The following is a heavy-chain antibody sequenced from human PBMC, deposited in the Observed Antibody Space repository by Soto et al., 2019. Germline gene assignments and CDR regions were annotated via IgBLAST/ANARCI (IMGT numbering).Heavy chain of an antibody. CDR1: GYTFTSYG. Sequence: QVQLVQSGAEVKKPGASVKVSCKASGYTFTSYGISWVRQAPGQGLEWMGWISAYNGNTNYAQKLQGRVTITTDPSTSTAYMELRSLRSDDTAVYYCARDSGDGDHDWYFDLWGRGTLVTVSS. V-gene: IGHV1-18*01. CDR2: ISAYNGNT. J-gene: IGHJ2*01. D-gene: IGHD4-17*01. CDR3: ARDSGDGDHDWYFDL.